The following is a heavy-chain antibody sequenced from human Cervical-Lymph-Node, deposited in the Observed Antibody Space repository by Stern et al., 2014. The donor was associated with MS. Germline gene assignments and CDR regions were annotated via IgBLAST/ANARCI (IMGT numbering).Heavy chain of an antibody. D-gene: IGHD4-17*01. CDR2: ISSDGFNE. Sequence: QVQLVESGGGVVQPGKSLRLSCTTSGFPFDNYGMHWLRQAPGKGLEWVALISSDGFNEYTADSVKGRFTVSRDNSNNMVYLQMDSLRPEDTAVYHCARDAVASTVNTNWFDPWGQGTLVTVSS. J-gene: IGHJ5*02. CDR3: ARDAVASTVNTNWFDP. CDR1: GFPFDNYG. V-gene: IGHV3-30*03.